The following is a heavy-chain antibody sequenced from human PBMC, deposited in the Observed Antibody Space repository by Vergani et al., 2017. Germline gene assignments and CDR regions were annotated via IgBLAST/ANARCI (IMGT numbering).Heavy chain of an antibody. CDR2: NYYSGST. Sequence: QVQLQESGPGLVKPSQTLSLTCTVSGGSISSGGYYWSWIRQHPGKGLEWIGYNYYSGSTNYNPSLKSRVTISVDTSKNQFSLKLSSVTAADTAVYYCARDRRWLQPLGTYYYYGMDVWGQGTTVTVSS. V-gene: IGHV4-31*03. CDR1: GGSISSGGYY. D-gene: IGHD5-24*01. J-gene: IGHJ6*02. CDR3: ARDRRWLQPLGTYYYYGMDV.